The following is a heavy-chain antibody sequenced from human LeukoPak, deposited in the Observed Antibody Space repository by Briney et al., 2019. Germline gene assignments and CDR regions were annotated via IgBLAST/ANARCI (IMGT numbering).Heavy chain of an antibody. CDR3: AIERQQPDY. CDR2: MNTNRGNT. Sequence: ASVKVSRKASGYTFTSYDISWGRQAPGEGVEWMGWMNTNRGNTDYEQKLQGRVTMTTNTSISTAYMELSSLRSEDTAVYYCAIERQQPDYWGQGTLVTVSS. V-gene: IGHV1-8*01. D-gene: IGHD6-13*01. CDR1: GYTFTSYD. J-gene: IGHJ4*02.